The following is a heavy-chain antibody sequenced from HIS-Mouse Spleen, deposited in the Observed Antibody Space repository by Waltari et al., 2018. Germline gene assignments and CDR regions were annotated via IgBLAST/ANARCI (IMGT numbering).Heavy chain of an antibody. D-gene: IGHD1-26*01. CDR2: INHSGRT. CDR3: ARGALRGSYYWGEYFQH. Sequence: QVQLQQWGAGLLKPSETLSLTCAVYGGSFSGYYWSWIRQPQGKGLEWSGEINHSGRTNANPSRKSRVTISVDTSKNQFSLKLSSVTAADTAVYYCARGALRGSYYWGEYFQHWGQGTLVTVSS. V-gene: IGHV4-34*01. CDR1: GGSFSGYY. J-gene: IGHJ1*01.